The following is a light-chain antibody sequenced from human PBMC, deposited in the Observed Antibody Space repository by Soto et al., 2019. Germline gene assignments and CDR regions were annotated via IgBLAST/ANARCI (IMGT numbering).Light chain of an antibody. J-gene: IGLJ1*01. CDR2: ESN. CDR1: SSNIGAGYE. CDR3: QSYDSSLSGYL. V-gene: IGLV1-40*01. Sequence: QSVLTQPPSVSEAPGQRVTISCTGSSSNIGAGYEAHWYQQVPGTAPKLLIYESNNRPSGVPDRFSGSKSGTSASLAITGLQAEDEAEYYCQSYDSSLSGYLFGTGTKVTVL.